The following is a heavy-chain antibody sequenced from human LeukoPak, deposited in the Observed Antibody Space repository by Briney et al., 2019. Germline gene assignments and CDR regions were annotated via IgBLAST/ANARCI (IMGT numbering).Heavy chain of an antibody. D-gene: IGHD5-18*01. J-gene: IGHJ4*02. CDR2: IKNDGTVK. CDR3: AKDSYSKADY. V-gene: IGHV3-7*01. CDR1: GFTFSYQW. Sequence: GGSLRLSCAASGFTFSYQWMTWVRQAPGKGLEWVANIKNDGTVKNYVDAVKGRFTISRDNAKNSLYLQMNSLRAEDTGVYYCAKDSYSKADYWGQGVLVTVSS.